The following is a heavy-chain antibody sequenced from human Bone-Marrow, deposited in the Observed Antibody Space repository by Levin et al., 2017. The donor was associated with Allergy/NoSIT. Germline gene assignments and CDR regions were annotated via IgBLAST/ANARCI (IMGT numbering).Heavy chain of an antibody. CDR2: ITWNSVDR. CDR1: GFTFGDHA. Sequence: GGSLRLSCAASGFTFGDHAMHWVRQGPGKGLEWVAAITWNSVDRGYADSVRGRFTISRDNAQNLLYLQMDSLTPDDTALYYCARDIIAARPYYGMDVWGRGTTVIVSS. CDR3: ARDIIAARPYYGMDV. D-gene: IGHD6-6*01. V-gene: IGHV3-9*01. J-gene: IGHJ6*02.